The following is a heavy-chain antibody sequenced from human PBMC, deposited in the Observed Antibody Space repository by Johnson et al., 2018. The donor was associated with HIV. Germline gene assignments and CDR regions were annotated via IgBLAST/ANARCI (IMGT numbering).Heavy chain of an antibody. CDR1: GFTFSSYA. CDR2: ISGTGGTT. J-gene: IGHJ3*02. Sequence: EMQLVESGGGLVQPGGSLRLSCAASGFTFSSYAMSWVRQAPGKGLEWVSAISGTGGTTYYADSVKGRFTISRDNAKNSLYLQMNSLRAEDTAVYYCARGPVFDIWGQGTMVTVSS. CDR3: ARGPVFDI. V-gene: IGHV3-23*04.